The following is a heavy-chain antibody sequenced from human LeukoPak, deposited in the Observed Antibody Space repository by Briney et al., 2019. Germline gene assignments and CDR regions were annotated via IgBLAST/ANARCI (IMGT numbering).Heavy chain of an antibody. CDR3: ARDVHGDYGSGWFDP. V-gene: IGHV1-69*05. CDR1: GGTFNNSA. Sequence: SVEVSRKTSGGTFNNSAISWVRQAPGQGLEWLGGIMPLFGTAGYAQKFQGRVTITKDESTRTVYLELTSLTSDDTAVYYCARDVHGDYGSGWFDPWGQGTLVSVSS. J-gene: IGHJ5*02. D-gene: IGHD4-17*01. CDR2: IMPLFGTA.